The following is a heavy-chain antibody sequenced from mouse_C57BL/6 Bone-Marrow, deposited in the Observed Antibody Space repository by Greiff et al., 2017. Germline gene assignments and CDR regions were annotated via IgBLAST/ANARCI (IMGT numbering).Heavy chain of an antibody. CDR3: ARHGNYVPYYAMDY. V-gene: IGHV5-6*01. CDR1: GFTFSSYG. J-gene: IGHJ4*01. Sequence: EVQGVESGGDLVKPGGSLKLSCAASGFTFSSYGMSWVRQTPDKRLEWVATISSGGSYTYYPDSVKGRFTISSDNAKNTLYLQMSSLKSEDTAMYYCARHGNYVPYYAMDYWGQGTSVTVSS. D-gene: IGHD1-1*01. CDR2: ISSGGSYT.